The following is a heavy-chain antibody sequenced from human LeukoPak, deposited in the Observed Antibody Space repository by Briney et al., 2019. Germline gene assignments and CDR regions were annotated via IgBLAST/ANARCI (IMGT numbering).Heavy chain of an antibody. CDR1: GFTFSSYA. D-gene: IGHD6-13*01. Sequence: GGSLRLSCAASGFTFSSYAMSWVRQAPGKGLEWVSAISGSGGSTYYADSVKGRFTISRDNSKNTLYLQMNSLRAEDTAVYYCAKDLTGSSGYSAQNYWGQGTLVTVSS. CDR3: AKDLTGSSGYSAQNY. J-gene: IGHJ4*02. CDR2: ISGSGGST. V-gene: IGHV3-23*01.